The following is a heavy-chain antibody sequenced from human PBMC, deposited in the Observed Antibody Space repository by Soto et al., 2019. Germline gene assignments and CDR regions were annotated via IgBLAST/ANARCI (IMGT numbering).Heavy chain of an antibody. D-gene: IGHD1-1*01. V-gene: IGHV1-8*01. CDR1: GYTFTSYD. CDR2: MNPNTGNS. Sequence: QVQLVQSGAEVRKPGASVKVSCEASGYTFTSYDIYWVRQATGQGLEWMGGMNPNTGNSGYAQKFKGRVTMTSDTSISTAHMELSSLRSEDTAVYYCARRAETNGWNGFGADKYYFDFWGQGTLVTVSS. CDR3: ARRAETNGWNGFGADKYYFDF. J-gene: IGHJ4*02.